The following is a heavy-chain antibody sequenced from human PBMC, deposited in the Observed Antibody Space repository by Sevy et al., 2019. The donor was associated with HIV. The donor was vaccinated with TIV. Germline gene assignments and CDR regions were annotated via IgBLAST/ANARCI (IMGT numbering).Heavy chain of an antibody. V-gene: IGHV4-34*10. D-gene: IGHD2-21*01. J-gene: IGHJ5*02. CDR3: ARSVPSVLTGPVGLFFQVYSGWFDP. Sequence: SETLSLTCAVYGGSFNNDYWTWIRQPPVKGLEWIGEVSRAGTTKYNPSLQSRTTMSLDTSTNQFSLKLTSVTAADTAMYYCARSVPSVLTGPVGLFFQVYSGWFDPWGQGIMVTVSS. CDR1: GGSFNNDY. CDR2: VSRAGTT.